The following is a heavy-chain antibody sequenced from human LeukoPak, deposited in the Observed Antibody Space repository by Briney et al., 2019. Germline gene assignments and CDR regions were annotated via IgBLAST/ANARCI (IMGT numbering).Heavy chain of an antibody. D-gene: IGHD2-21*02. V-gene: IGHV1-24*01. Sequence: GASVKVSCKVSGYTLTELSMHWVRQAPGKGLEWMGGFDPEDGETIYAQKFQGRVTMTEDTSTDTAYMELSSLRSEDTAVYYCVTVLCGGDCYSKVLVFDIWGQGTMVTVSS. CDR2: FDPEDGET. J-gene: IGHJ3*02. CDR1: GYTLTELS. CDR3: VTVLCGGDCYSKVLVFDI.